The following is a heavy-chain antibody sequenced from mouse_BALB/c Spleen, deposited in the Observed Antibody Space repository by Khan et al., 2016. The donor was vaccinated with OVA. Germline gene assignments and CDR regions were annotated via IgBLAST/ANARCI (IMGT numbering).Heavy chain of an antibody. CDR2: IWSGGNA. CDR3: ARHSYRYDYTD. D-gene: IGHD2-12*01. CDR1: GFSLTNYG. Sequence: QVQLQESGPGLVQPSQSLSITCTVSGFSLTNYGIHWVRQSPGKSLEWLGVIWSGGNADYNAPFISRLSITKDNSKSQVFFTMHSLQADDSAIYYTARHSYRYDYTDWGQATLVTVT. V-gene: IGHV2-2*01. J-gene: IGHJ3*01.